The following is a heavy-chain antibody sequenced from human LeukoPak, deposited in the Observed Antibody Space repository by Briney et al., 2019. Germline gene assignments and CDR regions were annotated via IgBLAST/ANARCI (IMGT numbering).Heavy chain of an antibody. CDR1: GGSISSSSYY. V-gene: IGHV4-39*01. D-gene: IGHD3-10*01. Sequence: PSETLSLTCTVSGGSISSSSYYWGWIRQPPGKGLEWIGSIYYSGSTYYNPSLKSRVTISVDTSKNQFSLKLSSVTAADTAVYYCASTWVLRWFGELLQHFDYWGQGTLVTVSS. J-gene: IGHJ4*02. CDR2: IYYSGST. CDR3: ASTWVLRWFGELLQHFDY.